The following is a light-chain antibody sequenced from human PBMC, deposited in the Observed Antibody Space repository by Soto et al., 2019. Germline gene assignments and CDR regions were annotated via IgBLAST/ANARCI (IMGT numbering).Light chain of an antibody. Sequence: DIQMTQSPSTLSASVGDRITITCRASQSVSRRLAWYQQKPGKAPKLLIYDASSLESGVPSRFSGRGSGTELTLTISSLQPDDCATYYCHTYKSYSLHTFGQGTKLEIK. CDR1: QSVSRR. CDR3: HTYKSYSLHT. CDR2: DAS. V-gene: IGKV1-5*01. J-gene: IGKJ2*01.